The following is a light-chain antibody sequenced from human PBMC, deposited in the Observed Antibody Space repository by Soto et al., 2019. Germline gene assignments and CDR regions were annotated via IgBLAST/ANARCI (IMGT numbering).Light chain of an antibody. CDR3: LQYDNLPYA. Sequence: DIQMTQSASSLSASEGDRVTITCQASQNIKQFLSWYQVKPGKAPELLIYDASNVKRGAPPRFSGNGFGTDFTLTITNLQPEDVATYYCLQYDNLPYAFGQGTKLEIK. CDR1: QNIKQF. J-gene: IGKJ2*01. CDR2: DAS. V-gene: IGKV1-33*01.